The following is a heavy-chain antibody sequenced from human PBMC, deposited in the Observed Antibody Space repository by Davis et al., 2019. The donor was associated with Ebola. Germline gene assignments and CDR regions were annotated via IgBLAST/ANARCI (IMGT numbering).Heavy chain of an antibody. Sequence: ASVQDSCKASGYTFTDYNIHWMRQTTGHGLHYNRRVILKSGATNYAQKFQGRVTMTRDTSISTVYMELSSLRYDDTADYYCARGHNYAHEYWGQGTLVTVSS. CDR2: VILKSGAT. V-gene: IGHV1-2*06. CDR3: ARGHNYAHEY. CDR1: GYTFTDYN. D-gene: IGHD4-11*01. J-gene: IGHJ4*02.